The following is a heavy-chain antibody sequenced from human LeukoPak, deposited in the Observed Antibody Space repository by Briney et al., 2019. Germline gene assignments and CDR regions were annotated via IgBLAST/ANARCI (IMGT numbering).Heavy chain of an antibody. J-gene: IGHJ6*03. CDR1: GFTFSSYW. Sequence: GGSLRLSCAASGFTFSSYWMHWVCQAPGKWLVWVSRINSDGSSTSYADSVKGRFTISRDNAKNTLYLQMNSVRAEDTAVYYCARAQPPYYDFWSGYHYYYYMDVWGKGTTVTVSS. CDR2: INSDGSST. D-gene: IGHD3-3*01. V-gene: IGHV3-74*01. CDR3: ARAQPPYYDFWSGYHYYYYMDV.